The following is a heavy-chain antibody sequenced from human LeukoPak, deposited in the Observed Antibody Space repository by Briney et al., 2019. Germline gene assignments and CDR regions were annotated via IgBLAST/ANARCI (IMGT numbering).Heavy chain of an antibody. V-gene: IGHV3-23*01. CDR2: ISADGQVT. CDR1: GFAFSTYA. Sequence: SGGSLRLSCAASGFAFSTYAMSWVRQAPGMGLEWVSSISADGQVTYYADSVEGRFTVSRDNSKSTLYLQLNSLRAEDTATYYCARYPYNTMLYRLAHWGQGTLVTVSS. CDR3: ARYPYNTMLYRLAH. J-gene: IGHJ4*02. D-gene: IGHD3-10*02.